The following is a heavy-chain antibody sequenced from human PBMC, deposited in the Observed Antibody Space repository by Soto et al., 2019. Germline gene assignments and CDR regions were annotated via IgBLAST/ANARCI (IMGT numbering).Heavy chain of an antibody. CDR2: IKQDGSEK. D-gene: IGHD6-13*01. V-gene: IGHV3-7*01. Sequence: GGSLRLSCAASGFTFSSYWMSWVRQAPGKGLEWVANIKQDGSEKYYVDSVKGRFTISRDNAKNSLYLQMNSLRAEDTAVYYCARDRGVLSIAAAEYYYYMDVWGKGTTVTVSS. J-gene: IGHJ6*03. CDR1: GFTFSSYW. CDR3: ARDRGVLSIAAAEYYYYMDV.